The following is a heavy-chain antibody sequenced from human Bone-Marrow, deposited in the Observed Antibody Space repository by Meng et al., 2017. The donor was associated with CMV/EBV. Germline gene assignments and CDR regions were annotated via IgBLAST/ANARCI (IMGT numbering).Heavy chain of an antibody. CDR1: GFTFSSYS. D-gene: IGHD2-2*02. J-gene: IGHJ4*02. V-gene: IGHV3-21*01. Sequence: GASLEISWAASGFTFSSYSVNWVRLAPGKGLEWVSSISSSSSYIYYADSVKGRFTISRDNAKNSLYLQMKSLRAEDTAVYYCARGGLVERPAWAIVVVPAAIPDYDYWGQGTLVTVSS. CDR2: ISSSSSYI. CDR3: ARGGLVERPAWAIVVVPAAIPDYDY.